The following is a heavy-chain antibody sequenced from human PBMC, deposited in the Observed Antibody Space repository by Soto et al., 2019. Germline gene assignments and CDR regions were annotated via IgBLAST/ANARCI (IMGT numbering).Heavy chain of an antibody. CDR1: GYNLTELS. V-gene: IGHV1-24*01. CDR2: VDPEDGET. J-gene: IGHJ4*02. D-gene: IGHD3-3*01. CDR3: ATPLRIISTMFGVVKKYPTYFDY. Sequence: ASVKVSCKVSGYNLTELSMHWVRQAPGKGLEWMGGVDPEDGETMYAQKFRGRVALTADTSTGTAYMELSSLRSEKTAVYYCATPLRIISTMFGVVKKYPTYFDYWGQEPGVTVSS.